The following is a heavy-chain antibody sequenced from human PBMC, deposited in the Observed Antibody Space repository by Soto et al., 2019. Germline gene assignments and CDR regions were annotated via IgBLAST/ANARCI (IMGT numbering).Heavy chain of an antibody. CDR3: ADRYDY. J-gene: IGHJ4*02. D-gene: IGHD3-22*01. CDR1: GFTFSSYG. V-gene: IGHV3-30*03. CDR2: ISYDGSDK. Sequence: QVQLVESGGGVVQPGRSLRLSCVASGFTFSSYGMHWVRQAPGKGLEWVAVISYDGSDKYYADSVKGRFTISRDNSKNTLYLQMNSLRAEDTAVYYCADRYDYWGQGTLVTVSS.